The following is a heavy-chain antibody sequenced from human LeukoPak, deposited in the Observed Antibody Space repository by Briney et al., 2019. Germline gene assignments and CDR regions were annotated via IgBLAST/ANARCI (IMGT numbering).Heavy chain of an antibody. CDR1: GYTFTSYG. Sequence: ASVKVSCKASGYTFTSYGISWVRQAPGQGLEWMGIINPSGGSTSYAQKFQGRVTMTRDTSTSTVYMELSSLRSEDTAVYYCARGLRLGPFDYWGQGTLVTVSS. V-gene: IGHV1-46*01. J-gene: IGHJ4*02. CDR2: INPSGGST. CDR3: ARGLRLGPFDY. D-gene: IGHD4-17*01.